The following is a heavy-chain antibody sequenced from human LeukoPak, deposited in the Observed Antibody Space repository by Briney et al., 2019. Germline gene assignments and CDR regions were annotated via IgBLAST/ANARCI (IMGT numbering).Heavy chain of an antibody. CDR3: ARDAYTTTSNWLDP. CDR1: GFTLNKYW. V-gene: IGHV3-74*01. Sequence: GGSLRLSCEASGFTLNKYWMPWVRQAPGKGLVWVSRITGDGSDIAYADSVKGRFTVSRDDAKNTLFLQMTSLRVEDTAIYYCARDAYTTTSNWLDPWGQGTLVTVSS. CDR2: ITGDGSDI. J-gene: IGHJ5*02. D-gene: IGHD4-17*01.